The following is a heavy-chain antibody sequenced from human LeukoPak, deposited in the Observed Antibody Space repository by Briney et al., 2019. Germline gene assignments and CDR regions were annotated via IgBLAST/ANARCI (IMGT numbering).Heavy chain of an antibody. V-gene: IGHV3-48*03. J-gene: IGHJ4*02. Sequence: GGSLRLSCSASGFTFSRREMAWVRQAPGKGVSRVSYLSYNAKTVSHADSVKGRFNISRDNAKNSLFLQMDSLRVEDTAFYFCARASYTGFDLHFDQWGQGALVTVSS. CDR1: GFTFSRRE. CDR3: ARASYTGFDLHFDQ. D-gene: IGHD5-12*01. CDR2: LSYNAKTV.